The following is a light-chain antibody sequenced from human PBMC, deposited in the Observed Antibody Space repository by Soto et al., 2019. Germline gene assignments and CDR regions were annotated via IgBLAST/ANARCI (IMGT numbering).Light chain of an antibody. CDR2: RNN. CDR1: LSNIGSNF. CDR3: AAWDDGLRGVV. V-gene: IGLV1-47*01. J-gene: IGLJ2*01. Sequence: QSVLTQPPSASGTPGQRVTISCSGSLSNIGSNFIYWYQQLPGSAPKLLINRNNERPSGVPDRFSGSKSGTSASLAISGLRSEDEADYHCAAWDDGLRGVVFGGGTKPTVL.